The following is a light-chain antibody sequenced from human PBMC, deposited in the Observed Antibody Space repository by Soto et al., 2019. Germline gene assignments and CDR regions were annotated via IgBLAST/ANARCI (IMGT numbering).Light chain of an antibody. CDR2: DVT. CDR1: SSNIETNY. J-gene: IGLJ1*01. Sequence: QSVLTQPPSASGTPGQRVTISCSGSSSNIETNYVYWYQQRPGKAPKLLIYDVTKRPSGVPDRFSGSKSGNTASLTISGLQAEDEADFNCCSYGGSFPNVFGTGTKLTV. CDR3: CSYGGSFPNV. V-gene: IGLV1-47*02.